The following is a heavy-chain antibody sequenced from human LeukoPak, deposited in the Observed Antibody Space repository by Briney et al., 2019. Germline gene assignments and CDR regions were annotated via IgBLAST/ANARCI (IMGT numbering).Heavy chain of an antibody. CDR2: ISSSGSTI. V-gene: IGHV3-48*03. D-gene: IGHD3-22*01. Sequence: PGGSLRLSCAASGFTFSSYEMNWVRQAPGKGREWVSYISSSGSTIYYADSVKGRFTISRDNAKNSLYLQMNSLRAEDTAVYYCARDPPYPTDSSGYNTDYWGQGTLVTVSS. CDR1: GFTFSSYE. CDR3: ARDPPYPTDSSGYNTDY. J-gene: IGHJ4*02.